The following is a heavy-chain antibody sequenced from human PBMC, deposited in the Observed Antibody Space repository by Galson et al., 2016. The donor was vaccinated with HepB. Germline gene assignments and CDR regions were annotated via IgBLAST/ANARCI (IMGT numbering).Heavy chain of an antibody. CDR3: TRVYYDFWSGYSRYMDV. CDR1: GFTFGDYA. Sequence: SLRLSCATSGFTFGDYAMSWFRQAPGKGLEWVGFIRSIAYGGTTEYAASVKGRFTISRDDSKSIAYLQMNSLKTEDTAVYYCTRVYYDFWSGYSRYMDVWGKGTTVTVSS. J-gene: IGHJ6*03. V-gene: IGHV3-49*03. D-gene: IGHD3-3*01. CDR2: IRSIAYGGTT.